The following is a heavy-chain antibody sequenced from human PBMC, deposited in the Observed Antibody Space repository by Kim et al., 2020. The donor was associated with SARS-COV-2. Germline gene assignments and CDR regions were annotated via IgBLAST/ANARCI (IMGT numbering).Heavy chain of an antibody. CDR1: GFTFTGYA. Sequence: GGSLRLSCTTSGFTFTGYATSWVRQAPGKGLEWVSSIDGSDGTTYYVDSVKGRFTISRDNSKHTLYLQMNSLRADDTAVYYCMKGGWGWIGNPGGQGPRV. D-gene: IGHD2-2*03. CDR2: IDGSDGTT. V-gene: IGHV3-23*01. CDR3: MKGGWGWIGNP. J-gene: IGHJ5*02.